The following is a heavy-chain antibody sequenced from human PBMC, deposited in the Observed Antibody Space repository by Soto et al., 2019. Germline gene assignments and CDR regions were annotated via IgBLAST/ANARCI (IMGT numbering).Heavy chain of an antibody. D-gene: IGHD3-16*01. J-gene: IGHJ2*01. Sequence: QVTLKESGPVLVKPTETLTLTCIVSGFSLNNARMGVSWIRQPPGKALEWLAHIFSNDEKSYSSSLKSRLTISKDTSKTQVVLTMTNMDPVDTATYYCARIWGWRWYFALWGRGTLVTVSS. CDR3: ARIWGWRWYFAL. CDR1: GFSLNNARMG. V-gene: IGHV2-26*01. CDR2: IFSNDEK.